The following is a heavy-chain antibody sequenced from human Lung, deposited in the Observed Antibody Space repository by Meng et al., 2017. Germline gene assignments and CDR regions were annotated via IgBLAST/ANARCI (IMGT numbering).Heavy chain of an antibody. J-gene: IGHJ5*02. Sequence: GLATTSVPSSLPAALSGGSIMSSNWWDWVRQPPGKGLEWIGTIYHSGSTNYNPSLKSRVTISVDKSKNQFSLKLSSVTAADTAVYYCARGSITMVRGVSVFDPWGQGTLVTVSS. D-gene: IGHD3-10*01. CDR2: IYHSGST. CDR3: ARGSITMVRGVSVFDP. CDR1: GGSIMSSNW. V-gene: IGHV4-4*02.